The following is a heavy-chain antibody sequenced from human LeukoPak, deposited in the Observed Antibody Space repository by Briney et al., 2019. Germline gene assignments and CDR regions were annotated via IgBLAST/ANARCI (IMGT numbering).Heavy chain of an antibody. CDR1: GGTLSSYA. V-gene: IGHV1-69*13. Sequence: ASVKVSCKASGGTLSSYAISWVRQAPGQGLEWMGGIIPIFGTANYAQKFQGRVTITADESTSTAYMELSSLRSEDTAVYYCARVWYPPPAAGPLDYWGQGTLVTVSS. D-gene: IGHD6-13*01. CDR2: IIPIFGTA. CDR3: ARVWYPPPAAGPLDY. J-gene: IGHJ4*02.